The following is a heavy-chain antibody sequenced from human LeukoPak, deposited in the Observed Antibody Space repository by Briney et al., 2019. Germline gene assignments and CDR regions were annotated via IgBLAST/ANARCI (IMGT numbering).Heavy chain of an antibody. D-gene: IGHD2-15*01. CDR3: ARVAATRRNYYGMDV. J-gene: IGHJ6*02. CDR1: GFTFSSYW. V-gene: IGHV3-7*03. Sequence: GGSLRLSCAASGFTFSSYWMRWVRQAPGKGLEWVANINQDGSEKHYVDSVKGRFTISRDNAKNSLYLQMNSLRAEDTALYYCARVAATRRNYYGMDVWGQGTTVTVSS. CDR2: INQDGSEK.